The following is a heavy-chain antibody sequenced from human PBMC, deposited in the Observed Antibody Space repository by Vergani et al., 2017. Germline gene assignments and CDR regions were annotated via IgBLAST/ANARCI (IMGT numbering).Heavy chain of an antibody. CDR1: GYRFTNYW. V-gene: IGHV5-51*01. CDR3: ARHGGGATDPLDY. J-gene: IGHJ4*02. Sequence: EVQLVQSGAEVKKPGESLKISCNGSGYRFTNYWIGWVRQMPGKGLEWMGIIYHGDSDIRYSPSFQGHVTISADKSISTAYLQWRSLKASDTAMYYCARHGGGATDPLDYWGQGTLVTVSS. D-gene: IGHD1-26*01. CDR2: IYHGDSDI.